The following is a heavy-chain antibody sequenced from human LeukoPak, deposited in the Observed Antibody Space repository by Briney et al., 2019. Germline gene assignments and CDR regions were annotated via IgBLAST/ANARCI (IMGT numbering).Heavy chain of an antibody. CDR2: IIPILGMA. D-gene: IGHD2-15*01. Sequence: ASVKVSCKASGGTFSSYAISWVRQAPGQGLEWMGRIIPILGMANYAQKFQGRVTITADKSTSTAYMELSSLRSEDTAVYYCARGGGSGELDYWGQGTLVTVSS. CDR3: ARGGGSGELDY. V-gene: IGHV1-69*04. J-gene: IGHJ4*02. CDR1: GGTFSSYA.